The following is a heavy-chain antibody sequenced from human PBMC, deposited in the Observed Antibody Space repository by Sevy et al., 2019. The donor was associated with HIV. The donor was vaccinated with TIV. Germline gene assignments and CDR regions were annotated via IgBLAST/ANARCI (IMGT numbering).Heavy chain of an antibody. V-gene: IGHV6-1*01. J-gene: IGHJ6*03. D-gene: IGHD6-19*01. CDR3: ARVRYSSGWYRGYYMDV. Sequence: SQTLSLTCAISGDSVSSNSAAWNWIRQSPSRGLEWLGRTYYRSKWYNDYAVSVKSRITINPDTSKNQFSLQLNSVTPEDTAVYYCARVRYSSGWYRGYYMDVWGKGTTVTVSS. CDR2: TYYRSKWYN. CDR1: GDSVSSNSAA.